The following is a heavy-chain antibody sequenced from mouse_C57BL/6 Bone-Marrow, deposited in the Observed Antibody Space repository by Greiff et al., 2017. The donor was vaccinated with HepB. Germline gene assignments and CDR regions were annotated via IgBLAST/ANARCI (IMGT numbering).Heavy chain of an antibody. D-gene: IGHD1-1*01. CDR1: GYTFTSHW. J-gene: IGHJ2*01. CDR3: ALYYYGSSYFDY. Sequence: QVQLQQPGAELVRPGSSVKLSCKASGYTFTSHWMDWVKQRPGQGLEWIGNIYPSDSETHYNQKFKDKATLTVDKSSSTAYMQLSSLTSEDSAVYYCALYYYGSSYFDYWGQGTTLTVSS. CDR2: IYPSDSET. V-gene: IGHV1-61*01.